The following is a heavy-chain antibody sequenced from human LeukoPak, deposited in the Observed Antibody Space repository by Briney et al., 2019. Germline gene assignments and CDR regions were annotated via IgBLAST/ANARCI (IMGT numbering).Heavy chain of an antibody. Sequence: GGSLRFSCAASGFTFSDLWMSWVRQAPGKGLKWVANIKQDGSEKYYVDSVKGRFTISRDNAQNSLYLQMNSLRAEDTAIYYCATSTAAAGTDWGQGTLVTVSS. CDR2: IKQDGSEK. CDR1: GFTFSDLW. CDR3: ATSTAAAGTD. V-gene: IGHV3-7*03. J-gene: IGHJ4*02. D-gene: IGHD6-13*01.